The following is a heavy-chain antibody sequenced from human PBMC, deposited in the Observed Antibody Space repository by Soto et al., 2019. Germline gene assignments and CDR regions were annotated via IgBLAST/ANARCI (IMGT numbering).Heavy chain of an antibody. D-gene: IGHD3-10*01. CDR3: AVRRRGYP. V-gene: IGHV3-49*03. CDR2: MRSKTYGGTT. CDR1: GFTFGDNA. Sequence: PGGSLRLSCTASGFTFGDNAVSWFRQAPGKGLEWVAIMRSKTYGGTTEYAASVKGRFTISIDDSKTIAYLQMNSLKIEDTAMCGCAVRRRGYPWGQGTLVTVSS. J-gene: IGHJ5*02.